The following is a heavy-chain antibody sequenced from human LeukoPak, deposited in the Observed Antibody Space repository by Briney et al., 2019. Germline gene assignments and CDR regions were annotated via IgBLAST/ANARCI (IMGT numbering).Heavy chain of an antibody. J-gene: IGHJ4*02. CDR3: ARVGFREYYFDY. Sequence: GGSLRLSCAASGFSFSTYSMNWVRQAPGKGLEWVSSISSNGSYIYYADSVKVRFTISRDNANNSLYLQMNSLRAEDTAVYYCARVGFREYYFDYWGQGTLVTVSS. V-gene: IGHV3-21*01. CDR1: GFSFSTYS. D-gene: IGHD3-10*01. CDR2: ISSNGSYI.